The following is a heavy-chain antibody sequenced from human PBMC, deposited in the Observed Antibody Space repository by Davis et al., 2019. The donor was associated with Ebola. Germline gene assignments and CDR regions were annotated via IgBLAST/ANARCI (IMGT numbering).Heavy chain of an antibody. CDR3: AKATYGSIALSYFDL. D-gene: IGHD4-23*01. CDR1: GFTFSSYA. J-gene: IGHJ2*01. V-gene: IGHV3-23*01. Sequence: GESLKISCAVSGFTFSSYAMSWVRQAPGKGLEWVSAISGGGVSTYYADSVKGRFTISRDNSKNTLYLQMNSLRAEDTALYHCAKATYGSIALSYFDLWGRGTLVTVSS. CDR2: ISGGGVST.